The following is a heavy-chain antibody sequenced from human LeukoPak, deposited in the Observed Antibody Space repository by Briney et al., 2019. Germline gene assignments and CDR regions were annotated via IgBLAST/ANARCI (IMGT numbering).Heavy chain of an antibody. CDR2: ISAYNGNT. V-gene: IGHV1-18*04. CDR3: AREGAAAGTPGAFDI. Sequence: GASVKVSCKASGYTFTSYGISWVRQAPGQGLEWMGWISAYNGNTNYAQKLQGRVTMTTDTSTSTAYMELRSLRSDDTAVYYCAREGAAAGTPGAFDIWGQGTMVTVSS. J-gene: IGHJ3*02. D-gene: IGHD6-13*01. CDR1: GYTFTSYG.